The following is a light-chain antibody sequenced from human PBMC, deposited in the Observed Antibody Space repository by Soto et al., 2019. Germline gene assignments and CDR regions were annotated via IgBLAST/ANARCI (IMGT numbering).Light chain of an antibody. J-gene: IGKJ3*01. V-gene: IGKV1-8*01. Sequence: AIRMTQSPSSFSASTGDRVTITCRASQGISSYLAWYQQKPGKAPKLLIYAASTLQSGVPSRFSGGGSGTEFTLTISSLQPEDFATYYCQQTYSTSPVTFGPGTTVDVK. CDR1: QGISSY. CDR2: AAS. CDR3: QQTYSTSPVT.